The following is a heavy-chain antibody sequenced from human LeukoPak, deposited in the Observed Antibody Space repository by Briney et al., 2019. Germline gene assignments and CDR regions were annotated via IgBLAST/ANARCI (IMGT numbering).Heavy chain of an antibody. Sequence: KSSETLSLTCTVSSGSISSSTYYWGWIRQPPGKGLEWIGSIFYSGTTYYNPSLKSRVTISVDTSKNQFSLKLSSVTAADTAVYYCAREHSGSYLVDYWGQGTLVTVSS. J-gene: IGHJ4*02. CDR2: IFYSGTT. V-gene: IGHV4-39*07. CDR1: SGSISSSTYY. D-gene: IGHD1-26*01. CDR3: AREHSGSYLVDY.